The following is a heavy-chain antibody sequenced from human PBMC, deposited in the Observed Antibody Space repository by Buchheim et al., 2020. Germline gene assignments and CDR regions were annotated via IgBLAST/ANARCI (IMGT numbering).Heavy chain of an antibody. CDR2: ISSSGSTI. Sequence: EVQLVESGGGLVQPGGSLRLSCAASGFTFSSYEMNWVRQAPGKGLEWVSYISSSGSTIYYADSVKGRFTISRDNAKTSLYLQMNSLRAEDTAVYYCARDDRGGYYYGSGSYPYWGQGTL. J-gene: IGHJ4*02. V-gene: IGHV3-48*03. CDR3: ARDDRGGYYYGSGSYPY. CDR1: GFTFSSYE. D-gene: IGHD3-10*01.